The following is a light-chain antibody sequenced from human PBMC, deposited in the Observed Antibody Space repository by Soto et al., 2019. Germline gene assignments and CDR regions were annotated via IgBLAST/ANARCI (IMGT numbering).Light chain of an antibody. CDR2: GAS. V-gene: IGKV3-20*01. J-gene: IGKJ1*01. CDR1: QSVTSDY. CDR3: QHYGHALWA. Sequence: EVVVTQSPGTLSLSPGERATLSCRASQSVTSDYLAWYQQKPGQSPRLLMSGASRRATGVPDRFSGSGSGTDFTLTISRLEPEDFAVYYCQHYGHALWAFGQGTKVDNK.